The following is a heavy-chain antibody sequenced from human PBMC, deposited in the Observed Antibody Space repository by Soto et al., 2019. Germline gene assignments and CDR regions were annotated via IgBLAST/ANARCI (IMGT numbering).Heavy chain of an antibody. V-gene: IGHV3-9*01. J-gene: IGHJ4*02. D-gene: IGHD6-19*01. CDR3: AKDFFSSSGWIDY. CDR2: ISWNSGSI. CDR1: GFTFDDYA. Sequence: PGGSLRHSCAASGFTFDDYAMHWVRQAPGKGLEWVSGISWNSGSIGYADSVKGRFTISRDNAKNSLYLQMNSLRAEDTALYYCAKDFFSSSGWIDYWGQGTLVTVSS.